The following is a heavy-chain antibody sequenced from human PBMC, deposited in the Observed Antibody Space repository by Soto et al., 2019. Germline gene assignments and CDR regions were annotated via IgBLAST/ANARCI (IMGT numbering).Heavy chain of an antibody. V-gene: IGHV1-46*01. CDR2: INPSGGTT. CDR1: GYTFTRYN. Sequence: QVQLVQSGAEVKKPGASVKVSCKASGYTFTRYNVHWVRQAPGQGLEWMAIINPSGGTTYYVQKSKGRVPLTTDTSTSTVYRELSSFRSDATAVYYGARVRGGGSEYSFDYWGQATRAT. J-gene: IGHJ4*02. CDR3: ARVRGGGSEYSFDY. D-gene: IGHD2-15*01.